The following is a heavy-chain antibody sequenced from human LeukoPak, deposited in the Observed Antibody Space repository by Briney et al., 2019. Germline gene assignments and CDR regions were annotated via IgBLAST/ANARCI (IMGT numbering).Heavy chain of an antibody. V-gene: IGHV3-48*03. CDR3: ARAFSTTAFDS. D-gene: IGHD4-17*01. Sequence: GGSLRLSCAASGFNFNIYEMNWVRQAPGKGLEWISYISSSGSIILYADSVKGRFAISRDNAKNLVYLDMNSLRAEDTAVYYCARAFSTTAFDSWGQGTLVTVSS. J-gene: IGHJ4*02. CDR2: ISSSGSII. CDR1: GFNFNIYE.